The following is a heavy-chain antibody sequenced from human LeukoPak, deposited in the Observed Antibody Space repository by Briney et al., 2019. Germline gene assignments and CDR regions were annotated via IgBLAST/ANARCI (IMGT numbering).Heavy chain of an antibody. CDR1: GFIFSNYA. J-gene: IGHJ4*02. CDR3: AKGARYSSSWYPLGY. V-gene: IGHV3-9*01. Sequence: GGSLRLSCAASGFIFSNYAMSWVRQAPGKGLEWVSGISWNSDNIGYADSVKGRFTISRDKAENSLYLQMNSLRAEDTALYYCAKGARYSSSWYPLGYWGQGTLVTVSS. D-gene: IGHD6-13*01. CDR2: ISWNSDNI.